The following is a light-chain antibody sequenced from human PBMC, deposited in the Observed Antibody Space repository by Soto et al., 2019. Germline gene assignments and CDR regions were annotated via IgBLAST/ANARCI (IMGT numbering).Light chain of an antibody. J-gene: IGKJ1*01. CDR1: QSISSW. CDR2: DAS. V-gene: IGKV1-5*01. Sequence: DIQMTQSPSTLSASVGDRVTITCRASQSISSWLAWYQQKPGRAPKVLIFDASSLESGVPSRFSGSGSATEFTLTISSLRPDDFATYYCQQYTTYPWTFGQGTKV. CDR3: QQYTTYPWT.